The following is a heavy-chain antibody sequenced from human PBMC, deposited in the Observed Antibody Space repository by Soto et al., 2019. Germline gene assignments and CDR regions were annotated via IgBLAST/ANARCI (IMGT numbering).Heavy chain of an antibody. CDR3: AGEESYGPKRTEY. CDR1: GDSIRSGGYY. J-gene: IGHJ4*02. V-gene: IGHV4-31*03. D-gene: IGHD3-16*01. CDR2: IYYNGLT. Sequence: QVQLQESGPGLVKPSQTLSLTCTVSGDSIRSGGYYWTWVRQHPGKGLEWIGYIYYNGLTSYNPSLKSRVLLSVDTSRNQFSLNLTSMTAADTAVYYCAGEESYGPKRTEYWGQGILVTVSS.